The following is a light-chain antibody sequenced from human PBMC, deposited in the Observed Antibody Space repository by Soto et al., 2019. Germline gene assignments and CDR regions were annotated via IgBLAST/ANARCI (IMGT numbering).Light chain of an antibody. CDR3: CSYAGSYTFYV. Sequence: QSVLTQPASVSRSPGQSITISCTGTSSDVGGYNYVSWYQQHPGKAPKLMIYEVSNRPSGVSNRFSGSKSGNTASLTISGLQAEDEADYYCCSYAGSYTFYVFGTGTKVTVL. V-gene: IGLV2-14*01. CDR1: SSDVGGYNY. CDR2: EVS. J-gene: IGLJ1*01.